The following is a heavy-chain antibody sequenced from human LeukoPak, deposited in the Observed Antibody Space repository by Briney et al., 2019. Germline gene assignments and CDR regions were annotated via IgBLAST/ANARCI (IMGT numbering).Heavy chain of an antibody. Sequence: ASVKVSCKVSGYTLTELSMHWVRQAPGKGLEWMGGFDPEDGETIYAQKFQGRVTMTEDTSTDTAYMELSSLRSEDTAVYCCVTDLYPQWPSRVQTNAFDIWGQGTMVTVSS. D-gene: IGHD6-19*01. CDR1: GYTLTELS. J-gene: IGHJ3*02. CDR3: VTDLYPQWPSRVQTNAFDI. V-gene: IGHV1-24*01. CDR2: FDPEDGET.